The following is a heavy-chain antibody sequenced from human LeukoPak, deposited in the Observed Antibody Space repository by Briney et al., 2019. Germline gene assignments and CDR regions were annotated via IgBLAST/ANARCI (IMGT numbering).Heavy chain of an antibody. CDR1: GGSISSGDYY. CDR2: IYYSGST. D-gene: IGHD3-9*01. J-gene: IGHJ4*02. Sequence: SETLSLTCTVSGGSISSGDYYWSWIRQPPGKGLEWIGYIYYSGSTYYNPSLKSRVTISVDTSKNQFSLKLSSVTAADTAVYHCARATNFDWLSDNAPGFDYWGQGTLVTVSS. CDR3: ARATNFDWLSDNAPGFDY. V-gene: IGHV4-30-4*01.